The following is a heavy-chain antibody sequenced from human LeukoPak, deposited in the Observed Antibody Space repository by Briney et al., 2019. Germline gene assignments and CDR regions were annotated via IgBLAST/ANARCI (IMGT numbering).Heavy chain of an antibody. V-gene: IGHV3-7*01. J-gene: IGHJ4*02. CDR2: IKQDASQE. CDR1: GFTFSSYG. D-gene: IGHD3-3*01. Sequence: GGSLRLSCAASGFTFSSYGMHWVRQAPGKGPEWVAHIKQDASQEYHVDSVKGRFTISRDNAKNSLYLQMNSLRAEDTAVYYCARGVVYPAWSGPHWSDYWGQGALVTVSS. CDR3: ARGVVYPAWSGPHWSDY.